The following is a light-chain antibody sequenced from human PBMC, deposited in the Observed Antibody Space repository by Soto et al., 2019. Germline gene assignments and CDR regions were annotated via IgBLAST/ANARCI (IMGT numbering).Light chain of an antibody. J-gene: IGKJ1*01. Sequence: DIQITQSPSSLSASVGDRVTITCRSSQSVFKYLHWYQQKPGRAPNLLIFDTSSLRSGVRSRFSGSGSGTDFTLTITSLQHEDFATYYCQQSYYNPTFGQGTKV. CDR2: DTS. CDR3: QQSYYNPT. V-gene: IGKV1-39*01. CDR1: QSVFKY.